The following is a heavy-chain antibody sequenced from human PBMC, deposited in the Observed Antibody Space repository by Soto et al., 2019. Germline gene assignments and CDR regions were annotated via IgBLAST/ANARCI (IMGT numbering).Heavy chain of an antibody. CDR2: INVVNGKT. Sequence: ASVKFSCKASGYTFIRYAMHWVRQAPGQRLEWMGWINVVNGKTKYSQKFQGRVTITRDESASTAYVELSSLRSEDTAVYYCARAEYGDYQSFDYWGQGTLVTVSS. CDR3: ARAEYGDYQSFDY. J-gene: IGHJ4*02. V-gene: IGHV1-3*01. CDR1: GYTFIRYA. D-gene: IGHD4-17*01.